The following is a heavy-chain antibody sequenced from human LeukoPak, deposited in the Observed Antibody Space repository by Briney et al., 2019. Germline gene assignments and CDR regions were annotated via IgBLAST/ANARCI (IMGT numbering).Heavy chain of an antibody. CDR2: ISWNSGSI. J-gene: IGHJ6*02. CDR3: AKAANYGDYIRYYYYYYGMDV. D-gene: IGHD4-17*01. Sequence: GGSLRLSCAASGFTFDDHAMHWVRQAPGKGLEWVSGISWNSGSIGYADSVKGRFTISRDNAKNSLYLQMNSLRAEDTALYYCAKAANYGDYIRYYYYYYGMDVWGQGTTVTVSS. CDR1: GFTFDDHA. V-gene: IGHV3-9*01.